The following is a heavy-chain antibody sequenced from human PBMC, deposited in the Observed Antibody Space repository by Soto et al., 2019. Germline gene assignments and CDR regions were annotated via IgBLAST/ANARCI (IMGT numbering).Heavy chain of an antibody. V-gene: IGHV3-21*01. CDR1: GFTFSSYS. J-gene: IGHJ3*02. D-gene: IGHD3-10*01. CDR2: ISSSSSYI. Sequence: EVQLVESGGGLVKPGGSLRLSCAASGFTFSSYSMNWVRQAPGKGLEWVSSISSSSSYIYYADSVKGRFTISRDNAKNSLYLQMNSLRAEDTAAYYCASAGPGSYYNRDAFDIWGQGTMVTVSS. CDR3: ASAGPGSYYNRDAFDI.